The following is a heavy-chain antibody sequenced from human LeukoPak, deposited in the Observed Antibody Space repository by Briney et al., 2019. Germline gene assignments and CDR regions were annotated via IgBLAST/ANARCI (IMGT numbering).Heavy chain of an antibody. D-gene: IGHD3-10*01. V-gene: IGHV5-51*01. CDR1: GYSFTSYW. Sequence: GESLKISCKGSGYSFTSYWIGWVRHMPGKGLEWMGIIYPGDSDTRYSPSFQGQVTISADKSISTAYLQWSSLKASDTAMYYCARGRRFGELSHPTYYFDYWGQGTQVTVSS. J-gene: IGHJ4*02. CDR3: ARGRRFGELSHPTYYFDY. CDR2: IYPGDSDT.